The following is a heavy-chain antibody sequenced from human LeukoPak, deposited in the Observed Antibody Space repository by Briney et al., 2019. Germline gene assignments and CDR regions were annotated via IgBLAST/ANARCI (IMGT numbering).Heavy chain of an antibody. V-gene: IGHV4-38-2*02. Sequence: SETLSLTCTVSGYSISSGYYLGWIRQPPGKGLEWIGSIYHSGSTYYNPSLKSRVTISVDTSKNQFSLKLSSVTAADTAVYYCASGSGYDAFAYWGQGTLVTVSS. D-gene: IGHD5-12*01. CDR2: IYHSGST. J-gene: IGHJ4*02. CDR3: ASGSGYDAFAY. CDR1: GYSISSGYY.